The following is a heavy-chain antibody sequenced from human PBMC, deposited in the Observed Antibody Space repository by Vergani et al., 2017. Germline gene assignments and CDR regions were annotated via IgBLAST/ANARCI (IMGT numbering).Heavy chain of an antibody. D-gene: IGHD5-18*01. CDR1: GFTFSSYS. V-gene: IGHV3-48*04. CDR3: ARYSYAQGDP. J-gene: IGHJ5*02. CDR2: ISSSSSTI. Sequence: EVQLVESGGGLVQPGGSLRLSCAASGFTFSSYSMNWVRQAPGKGLEWVSYISSSSSTIYYADSVKGRFTISRDNAKNSLYLQMNSLRAEDTAVYYCARYSYAQGDPWGQGTLVTVSS.